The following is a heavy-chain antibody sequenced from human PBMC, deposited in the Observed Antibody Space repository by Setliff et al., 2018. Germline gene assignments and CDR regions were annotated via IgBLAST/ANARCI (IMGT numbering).Heavy chain of an antibody. V-gene: IGHV4-39*07. J-gene: IGHJ4*02. CDR2: IYYSGST. CDR1: GGSISSSSYY. Sequence: SETLSLTCTVSGGSISSSSYYWGWIRQPPGKGLEWIGSIYYSGSTYYNPSLKSRVTISVDTSKNQFSLKLSSVTAADTAVYYCARETRYYNFWSGYKDYWGQGTLVTVLL. D-gene: IGHD3-3*01. CDR3: ARETRYYNFWSGYKDY.